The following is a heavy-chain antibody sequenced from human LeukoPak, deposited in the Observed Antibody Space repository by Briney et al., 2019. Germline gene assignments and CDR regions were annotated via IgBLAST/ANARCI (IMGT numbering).Heavy chain of an antibody. D-gene: IGHD3-9*01. V-gene: IGHV3-23*01. J-gene: IGHJ4*02. Sequence: GASLRLSCAASGFTFSNYAMSWVRQAPGNGLEWVSAILGSGGSTYYADSVKGRFTVSRDNAKSTLYLQMNSLRAEDTALYYCAKWGDYDVLTGYYVPDYWGQGTLVTVSS. CDR3: AKWGDYDVLTGYYVPDY. CDR2: ILGSGGST. CDR1: GFTFSNYA.